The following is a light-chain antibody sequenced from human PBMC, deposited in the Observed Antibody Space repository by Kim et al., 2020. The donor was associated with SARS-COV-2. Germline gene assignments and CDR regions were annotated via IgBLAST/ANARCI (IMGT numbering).Light chain of an antibody. CDR3: QTSDSTTVA. CDR1: KLGDTY. V-gene: IGLV3-1*01. Sequence: SYELTQPPSVSVSPGQTASITCSGDKLGDTYACWYQQKPGQSPLLVIYQDNKRPSEIPGRFSGSNSGNTATLTISGTQAMDEAVYYCQTSDSTTVAFGGGTQLTVL. CDR2: QDN. J-gene: IGLJ2*01.